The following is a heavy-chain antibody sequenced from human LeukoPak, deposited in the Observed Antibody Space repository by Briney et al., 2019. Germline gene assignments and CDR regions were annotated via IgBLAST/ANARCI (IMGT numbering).Heavy chain of an antibody. J-gene: IGHJ4*02. D-gene: IGHD5-18*01. CDR1: GDSLSSYY. Sequence: PSETLSLTCTVSGDSLSSYYWSWIRQPPGKGLEWVGHAYYSGSTNSNTSLKSRVIIPVDTSKNQSSLKLSSLTTTDTAVYYCARHEDTALVVSPFDYWGQGTMVTVSS. CDR2: AYYSGST. V-gene: IGHV4-59*01. CDR3: ARHEDTALVVSPFDY.